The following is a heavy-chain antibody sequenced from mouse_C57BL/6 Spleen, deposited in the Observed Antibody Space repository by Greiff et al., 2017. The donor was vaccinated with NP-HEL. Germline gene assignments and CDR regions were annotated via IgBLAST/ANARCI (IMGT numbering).Heavy chain of an antibody. CDR3: ARSGITTLYAMDY. CDR1: GFTFSDYG. V-gene: IGHV5-17*01. Sequence: DVMLVESGGGLVKPGGSLKLSCAASGFTFSDYGMHWVRQAPEKGLEWVAYISSGSSTIYYADTVKGRFTISRDNAKNTLFLQMTSLRSEDTAMYYCARSGITTLYAMDYWGQGTSVTVSS. J-gene: IGHJ4*01. D-gene: IGHD1-1*01. CDR2: ISSGSSTI.